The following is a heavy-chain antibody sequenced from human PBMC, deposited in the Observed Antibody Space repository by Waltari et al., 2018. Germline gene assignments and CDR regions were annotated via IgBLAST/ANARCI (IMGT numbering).Heavy chain of an antibody. CDR3: ASGNSHAFDL. Sequence: EVQLVESVGGLVQRGGSLRFSCAASGFTFSSYWLHWVRQAPGKGMGWVSRINSDGSGKSYADSAKGRFTISRDNAKNTLFLQMNSLRVEDTAVYYCASGNSHAFDLWGQGTKVTVSS. CDR1: GFTFSSYW. CDR2: INSDGSGK. V-gene: IGHV3-74*01. J-gene: IGHJ3*01. D-gene: IGHD1-7*01.